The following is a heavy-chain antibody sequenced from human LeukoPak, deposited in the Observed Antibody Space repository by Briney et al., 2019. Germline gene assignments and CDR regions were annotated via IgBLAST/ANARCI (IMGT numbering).Heavy chain of an antibody. CDR2: INHSGST. D-gene: IGHD5-18*01. Sequence: SETLSLTCAVYGGSFSGYYWSWIRQPPGKGLEWIGEINHSGSTNYNPSLKSRVTISVDTSKNQFSLKLSSVTAADTAVYYCARQDGYQPDYWGQGTLVTVSS. J-gene: IGHJ4*02. CDR1: GGSFSGYY. CDR3: ARQDGYQPDY. V-gene: IGHV4-34*01.